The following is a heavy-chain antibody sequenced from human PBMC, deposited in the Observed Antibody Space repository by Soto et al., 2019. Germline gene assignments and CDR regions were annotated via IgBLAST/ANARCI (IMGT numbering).Heavy chain of an antibody. Sequence: SETLSLTCTVSGDSISSYYWSWIRQPPGRGLEWIGYIYYSGSTNYNPSLKSRGTMSLDTSKNQFSLKLSSVTAADTAVYYCARHRYYYDSRSYFDHWGQGTLVTVSS. CDR2: IYYSGST. J-gene: IGHJ4*02. D-gene: IGHD3-10*01. CDR3: ARHRYYYDSRSYFDH. CDR1: GDSISSYY. V-gene: IGHV4-59*08.